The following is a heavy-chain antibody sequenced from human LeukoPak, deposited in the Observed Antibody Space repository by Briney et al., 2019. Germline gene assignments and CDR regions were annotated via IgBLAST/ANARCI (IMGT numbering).Heavy chain of an antibody. CDR1: GFTFSSYS. CDR3: ARDLNPAYCSSTSCSQDYYCYYGMDV. Sequence: GGSLRLSCAASGFTFSSYSMNWVRQAPGKGLEWVSSISSSSSYIYYADSVKGRFTISRDNAKNSLYLQMNSLRAEDTAVYYCARDLNPAYCSSTSCSQDYYCYYGMDVWGQGTTVTVSS. D-gene: IGHD2-2*01. J-gene: IGHJ6*02. CDR2: ISSSSSYI. V-gene: IGHV3-21*01.